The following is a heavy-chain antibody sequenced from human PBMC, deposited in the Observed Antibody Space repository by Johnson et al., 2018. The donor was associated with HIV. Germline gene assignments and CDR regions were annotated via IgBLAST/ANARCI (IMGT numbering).Heavy chain of an antibody. D-gene: IGHD2-21*01. CDR2: ISSNGGST. CDR1: GFTFSSYA. V-gene: IGHV3-64*01. Sequence: VQLVESGGGVVQPGGSLRLSCAASGFTFSSYAMHWVRQAPGKGLEYVSAISSNGGSTYYANSVKGRFTISRDNARKSLYLQMNNLRAEDTAGYYCVRDDGSDFEAFDIWGLGTMVTVSS. CDR3: VRDDGSDFEAFDI. J-gene: IGHJ3*02.